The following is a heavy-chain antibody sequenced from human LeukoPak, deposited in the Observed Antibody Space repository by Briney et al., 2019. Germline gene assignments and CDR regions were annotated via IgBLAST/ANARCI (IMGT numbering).Heavy chain of an antibody. D-gene: IGHD1-26*01. CDR1: GFTFSIYS. CDR3: ARGIVGATFGSFDY. V-gene: IGHV3-21*01. Sequence: AGGSLRLSCAASGFTFSIYSMTWVRQAPGKGLEWVSSISSSSSYIYYADSVKGRFTISRDNAKNSLYLQMNSLRAEDTAVYYCARGIVGATFGSFDYWGQGTLVTVSS. CDR2: ISSSSSYI. J-gene: IGHJ4*02.